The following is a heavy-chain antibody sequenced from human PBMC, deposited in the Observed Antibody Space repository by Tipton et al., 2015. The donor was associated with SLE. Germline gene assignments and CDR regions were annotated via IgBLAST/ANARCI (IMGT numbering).Heavy chain of an antibody. D-gene: IGHD2-15*01. CDR2: ISGYNGNT. J-gene: IGHJ4*02. CDR1: GYPFTNYG. V-gene: IGHV1-18*01. CDR3: ARGHCGGASCYSGFDY. Sequence: QLVQSGAEVKKPGVSVKVSCKASGYPFTNYGITWVRQAPGQGLQWVGWISGYNGNTNFAQNLQDRVTMSIDTSTRTVYMELRGLRYDDTALYYCARGHCGGASCYSGFDYWGQGTLVTVSS.